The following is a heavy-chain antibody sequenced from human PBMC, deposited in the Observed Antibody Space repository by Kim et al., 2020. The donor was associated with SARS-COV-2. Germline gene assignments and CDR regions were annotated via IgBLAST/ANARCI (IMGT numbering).Heavy chain of an antibody. Sequence: GGSLRLSCAASGFTFSSYAMSWVRQAPGKGLEWVSVIYSGGSSTYYADSVKGRFTISRDNSKNTLYLQMNSLRAEDTAVYYCAKDLEAQEPYYGMDVWGQGTTVTVSS. D-gene: IGHD1-26*01. CDR2: IYSGGSST. CDR3: AKDLEAQEPYYGMDV. CDR1: GFTFSSYA. J-gene: IGHJ6*02. V-gene: IGHV3-23*03.